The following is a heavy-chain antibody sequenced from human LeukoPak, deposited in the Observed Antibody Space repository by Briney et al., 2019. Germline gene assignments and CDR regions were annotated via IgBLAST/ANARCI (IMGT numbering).Heavy chain of an antibody. CDR1: GGTFSSYA. V-gene: IGHV1-69*05. J-gene: IGHJ6*03. CDR3: ARAGSPNYYYYYYMDV. Sequence: SAKASYKASGGTFSSYAISWVRQAPGQGVEWMGRIIPIFGTANYAQKFQGRVTITTDESTSTAYMELSSLRSEDTAVYHCARAGSPNYYYYYYMDVWGKGTTVTVSS. D-gene: IGHD1-14*01. CDR2: IIPIFGTA.